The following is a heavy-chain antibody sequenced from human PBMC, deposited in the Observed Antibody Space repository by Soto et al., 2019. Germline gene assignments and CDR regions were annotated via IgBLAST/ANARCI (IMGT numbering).Heavy chain of an antibody. D-gene: IGHD2-15*01. V-gene: IGHV1-69*13. J-gene: IGHJ4*02. Sequence: GASVKVSCKASGGTFSSYAISWVRQAPGQGLEWMGGIIPIFGTANYAQKFQGRVTITADESTSTAYMELSSLRSEDTAVYYCARGPVDSSGGSCYSNYWGQGTLVTVSS. CDR2: IIPIFGTA. CDR1: GGTFSSYA. CDR3: ARGPVDSSGGSCYSNY.